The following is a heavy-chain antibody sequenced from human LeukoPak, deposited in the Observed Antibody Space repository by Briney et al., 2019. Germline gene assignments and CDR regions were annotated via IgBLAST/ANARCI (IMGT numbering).Heavy chain of an antibody. V-gene: IGHV4-34*01. Sequence: SETLSLTCAVYGGSFSGYYWSWIRQPPGKGLEWIGEINHSGSTNYNPSLKSRVTISVDTSKNQFSLKLSSVTVADTAVYYCASRSGWYLWLSEYFQHWGQGTLVTVSS. J-gene: IGHJ1*01. D-gene: IGHD6-19*01. CDR2: INHSGST. CDR3: ASRSGWYLWLSEYFQH. CDR1: GGSFSGYY.